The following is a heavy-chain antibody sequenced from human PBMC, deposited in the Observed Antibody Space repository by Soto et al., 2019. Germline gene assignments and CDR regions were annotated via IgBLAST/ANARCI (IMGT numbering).Heavy chain of an antibody. CDR3: ARTRDNNINYYYALDV. Sequence: SETLSLTCTVSAASFSKYYWSWIRQPPGKGLEWIGYIYFNGNTNYNPSLKRRVTISIDTSKKQISLKLSSVTAADTAVYYCARTRDNNINYYYALDVWGPGTTVTVSS. D-gene: IGHD1-20*01. CDR1: AASFSKYY. CDR2: IYFNGNT. J-gene: IGHJ6*02. V-gene: IGHV4-59*01.